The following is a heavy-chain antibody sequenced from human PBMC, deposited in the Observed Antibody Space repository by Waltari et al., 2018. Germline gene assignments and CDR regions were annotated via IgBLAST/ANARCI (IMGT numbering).Heavy chain of an antibody. D-gene: IGHD3-16*01. CDR2: ISDSGAT. CDR3: ATYIGASIGTAAFDV. V-gene: IGHV4-39*01. Sequence: GWSRQPPGKGLEWTATISDSGATYYNPSLKSRVTISADTSKNQFALKLSSVTAADTAVYYCATYIGASIGTAAFDVWGQGTMVTVSS. J-gene: IGHJ3*01.